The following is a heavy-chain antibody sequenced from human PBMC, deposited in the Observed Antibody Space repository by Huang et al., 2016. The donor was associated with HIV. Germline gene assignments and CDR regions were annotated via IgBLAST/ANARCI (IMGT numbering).Heavy chain of an antibody. CDR3: ASGEYGKNAYDI. CDR2: FYYSGDA. V-gene: IGHV4-39*01. D-gene: IGHD2-2*01. CDR1: GGSITSSNHY. J-gene: IGHJ3*02. Sequence: QLHLQQSGPGLVRPSETLSLICTVSGGSITSSNHYWGWIRQTPGRGLEWIGNFYYSGDAYYTPSLKNRVSRSRDTSKSQFSLRLSSVIATDTAVYYCASGEYGKNAYDIWGQGTVVTVSA.